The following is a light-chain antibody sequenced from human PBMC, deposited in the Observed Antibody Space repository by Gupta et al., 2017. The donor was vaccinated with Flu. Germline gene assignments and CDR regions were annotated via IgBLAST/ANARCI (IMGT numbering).Light chain of an antibody. V-gene: IGLV2-8*01. CDR2: GVS. CDR3: RSYEGSTKGV. Sequence: QSALTQSPSASGSPGQSVTISCTGTSSDVGGYNYVSWYQQHPGTAPKLMRYGVSKRPSGVPERCSGSKSGTTASLTVSGLQAEDEADYYCRSYEGSTKGVFGGGTKLTVL. J-gene: IGLJ3*02. CDR1: SSDVGGYNY.